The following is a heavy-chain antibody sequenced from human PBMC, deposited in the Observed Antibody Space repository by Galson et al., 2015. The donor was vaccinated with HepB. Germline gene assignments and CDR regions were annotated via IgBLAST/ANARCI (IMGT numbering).Heavy chain of an antibody. D-gene: IGHD3-22*01. V-gene: IGHV4-4*07. CDR1: GGSISSYY. J-gene: IGHJ1*01. CDR2: IYTSGST. CDR3: ARDSQCYYDSSGYPLGYFQH. Sequence: SETLSLTCTVSGGSISSYYWSWIRQPAGKGLEWIGRIYTSGSTNYNPSLKSRVTMSVDTSKNQFSLKLSSVTAADTAVYYCARDSQCYYDSSGYPLGYFQHWGQGTLVTVSS.